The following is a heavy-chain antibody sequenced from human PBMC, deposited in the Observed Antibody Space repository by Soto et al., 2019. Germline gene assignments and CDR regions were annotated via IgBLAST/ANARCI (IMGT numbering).Heavy chain of an antibody. D-gene: IGHD6-6*01. V-gene: IGHV3-11*01. Sequence: LRLSCAASGFTFSDYYMSWIRQAPGKGLEWVSYISSSGSTIYYADSVKGRFTISRDNAKNSLYLQMNSLRAEDTAVYYCARDSSSSIHYYYYYYGMDVWGQGTTVTVSS. CDR1: GFTFSDYY. J-gene: IGHJ6*02. CDR2: ISSSGSTI. CDR3: ARDSSSSIHYYYYYYGMDV.